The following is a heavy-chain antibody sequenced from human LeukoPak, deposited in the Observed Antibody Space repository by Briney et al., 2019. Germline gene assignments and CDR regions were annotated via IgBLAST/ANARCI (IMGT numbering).Heavy chain of an antibody. CDR1: GFTFRSYG. V-gene: IGHV3-30*18. D-gene: IGHD5-18*01. CDR3: AKSGSGISRGFSYGCDFDY. CDR2: ISDDGSNK. Sequence: GGSLRLSCAASGFTFRSYGMHWVRQLPGKGLEWVAVISDDGSNKHCADSVKGRFTISRDNSKNTLNLRMNSLRVEDTAVYYCAKSGSGISRGFSYGCDFDYWGKGILVTVSS. J-gene: IGHJ4*02.